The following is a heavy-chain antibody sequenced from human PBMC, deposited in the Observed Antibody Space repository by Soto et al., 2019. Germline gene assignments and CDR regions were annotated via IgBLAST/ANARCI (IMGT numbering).Heavy chain of an antibody. CDR1: GYTFTSYA. D-gene: IGHD1-26*01. Sequence: QVQLVQSGAEVKKPGASVKVSCKASGYTFTSYAMHWVRQAPGQRLEWMGWINAGNGNTKYSQKFQVRVTITRDTSARTAYMELSSLRSEDTAVYYCARDGKVGAIFPTSRYWGQGTLVTVSS. CDR3: ARDGKVGAIFPTSRY. V-gene: IGHV1-3*01. CDR2: INAGNGNT. J-gene: IGHJ4*02.